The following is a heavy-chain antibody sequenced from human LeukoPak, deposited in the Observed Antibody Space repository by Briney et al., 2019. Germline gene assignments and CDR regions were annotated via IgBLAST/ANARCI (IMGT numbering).Heavy chain of an antibody. V-gene: IGHV1-2*02. CDR2: INPNNGVT. D-gene: IGHD2-15*01. Sequence: ASVKVSCKASGYTFTGYYMHWVRQAPGQGLEWRGWINPNNGVTNYAQNFQGRVTMTRDKSISTAYMELSRLRADDTALYYCAKEGDCSGGTCFDHWGQGTLVTVSS. CDR1: GYTFTGYY. J-gene: IGHJ4*02. CDR3: AKEGDCSGGTCFDH.